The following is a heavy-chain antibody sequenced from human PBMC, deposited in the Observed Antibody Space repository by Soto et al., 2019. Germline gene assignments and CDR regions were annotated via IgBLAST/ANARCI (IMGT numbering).Heavy chain of an antibody. CDR1: GFTFSSYA. J-gene: IGHJ5*02. Sequence: GGSLRLSCAASGFTFSSYAMSWVRQAPGKGLEWVSGISGSGGSTYYADSVKGRFTISRDNSKNTLYLQMNSLRAEDTAVYYCAKDPMYDFWSDWFDPWGQGTLVTVSS. D-gene: IGHD3-3*01. CDR2: ISGSGGST. CDR3: AKDPMYDFWSDWFDP. V-gene: IGHV3-23*01.